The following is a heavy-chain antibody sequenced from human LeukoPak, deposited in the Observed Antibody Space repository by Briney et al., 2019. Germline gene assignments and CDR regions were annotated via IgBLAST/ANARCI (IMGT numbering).Heavy chain of an antibody. CDR1: GGSISSYY. CDR3: ARHRDYGSGWYGFDY. V-gene: IGHV4-59*08. D-gene: IGHD6-19*01. CDR2: IYYSGST. J-gene: IGHJ4*02. Sequence: SETLSLTCTVSGGSISSYYWSWIRQPPGKGLEWIAYIYYSGSTNYNPSLKSRVTISVDTSKNRFSLRLSSVTAADTAVYYCARHRDYGSGWYGFDYWGQGTLVTVSS.